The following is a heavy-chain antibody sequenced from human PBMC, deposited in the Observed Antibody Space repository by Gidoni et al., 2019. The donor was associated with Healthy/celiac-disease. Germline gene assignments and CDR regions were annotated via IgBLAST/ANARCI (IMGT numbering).Heavy chain of an antibody. CDR3: ARGGGCSSTSCYIGRTNWFDP. Sequence: QVQLQQWGAGLLKPSETLSLTCAVYGGSFSGYYWSWIRQSPGKGLEWIGEINHSGSTNYNTSLKSRVTISVDTSKNQFSLKLSSVTAADTAVYYCARGGGCSSTSCYIGRTNWFDPWGQGTLVTVSS. V-gene: IGHV4-34*01. J-gene: IGHJ5*02. D-gene: IGHD2-2*02. CDR1: GGSFSGYY. CDR2: INHSGST.